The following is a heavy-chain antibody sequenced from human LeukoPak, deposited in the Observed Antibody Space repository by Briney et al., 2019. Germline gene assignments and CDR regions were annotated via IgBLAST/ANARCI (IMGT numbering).Heavy chain of an antibody. J-gene: IGHJ3*02. CDR1: GGTFDSFA. Sequence: SVKVSCKASGGTFDSFAVNWVRQAPGQGLEWMGGFIPISDTTTYAQKFQGRVTIITDESTSSAYMKLAGLVSEDTAVYYCARGNDFDIWGQGTMVTVSS. V-gene: IGHV1-69*05. CDR2: FIPISDTT. CDR3: ARGNDFDI.